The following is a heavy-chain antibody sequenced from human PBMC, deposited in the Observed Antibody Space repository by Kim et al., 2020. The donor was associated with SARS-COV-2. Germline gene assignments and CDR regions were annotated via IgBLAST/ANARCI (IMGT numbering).Heavy chain of an antibody. J-gene: IGHJ4*02. Sequence: SETLSLTCTVSGGSISSYYWSWIRQPPGKGLEWIGYIYYSGSTNYNPSLKSRVTISVDTSKNQFSLKLSSVTAADTAVYYCARGSSSDYGDYFDYFDYWGQGTLVTVSS. CDR1: GGSISSYY. V-gene: IGHV4-59*08. D-gene: IGHD4-17*01. CDR2: IYYSGST. CDR3: ARGSSSDYGDYFDYFDY.